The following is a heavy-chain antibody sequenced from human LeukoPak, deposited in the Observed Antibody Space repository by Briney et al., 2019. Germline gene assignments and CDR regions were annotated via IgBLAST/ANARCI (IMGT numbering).Heavy chain of an antibody. D-gene: IGHD3-22*01. J-gene: IGHJ4*02. Sequence: SETLSLTCTVSGGSISSDYWSWIRQPPGKGLEWIGYIYYCGSTNYNPSLKSRVTISVDTSKNQFSLKLKSVTTADTAVYYCAREKAYYYDPWGQGTLVTVSS. CDR2: IYYCGST. V-gene: IGHV4-59*01. CDR3: AREKAYYYDP. CDR1: GGSISSDY.